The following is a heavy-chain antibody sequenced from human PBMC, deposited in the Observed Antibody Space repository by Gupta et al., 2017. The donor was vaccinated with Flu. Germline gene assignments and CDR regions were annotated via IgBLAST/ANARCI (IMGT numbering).Heavy chain of an antibody. D-gene: IGHD5-18*01. CDR2: TYYSGST. CDR3: AREKSGEYIYGYFED. J-gene: IGHJ4*02. CDR1: GGSISSGGYY. Sequence: QVQLQESGPGLVKPSQTLSLTCPVSGGSISSGGYYWSWIRQHPGKGLEWIGYTYYSGSTYYNPSLRSRATISVDTSKNQFSLRLSSVTAADTAVYYCAREKSGEYIYGYFEDWGQGTLVTVSS. V-gene: IGHV4-31*03.